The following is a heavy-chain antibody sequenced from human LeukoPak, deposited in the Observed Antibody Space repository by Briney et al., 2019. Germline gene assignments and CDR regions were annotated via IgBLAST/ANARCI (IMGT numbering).Heavy chain of an antibody. CDR3: ARGLRQGESERLRFLEWLSHGYYYYGMDV. D-gene: IGHD3-3*01. Sequence: GASVKVSCKASGYTFTSYDINWVRQATGQGLEWMGWMNPNSGNTGYAQKFQGRVTMTRNTSISTAYMELSSLRSENTAVYYCARGLRQGESERLRFLEWLSHGYYYYGMDVWGQGTTVTVSS. CDR1: GYTFTSYD. CDR2: MNPNSGNT. J-gene: IGHJ6*02. V-gene: IGHV1-8*01.